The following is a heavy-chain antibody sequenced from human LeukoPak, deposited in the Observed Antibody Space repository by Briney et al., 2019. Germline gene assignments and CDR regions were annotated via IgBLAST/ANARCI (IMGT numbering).Heavy chain of an antibody. CDR1: GGSISSSSYY. V-gene: IGHV4-39*07. Sequence: NTSETLSLTCTVSGGSISSSSYYWGWIRQPPGKGLEWIGGIYYSGSTYYNPSLKSRVTISVDTSKNQFSLKLTSVTAADTAVYFCTRAPSGCGGTCAFDYWGQGTLVTVSS. D-gene: IGHD2-15*01. CDR3: TRAPSGCGGTCAFDY. J-gene: IGHJ4*02. CDR2: IYYSGST.